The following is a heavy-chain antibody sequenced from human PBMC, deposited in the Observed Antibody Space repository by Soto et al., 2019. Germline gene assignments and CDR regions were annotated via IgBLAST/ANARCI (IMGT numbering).Heavy chain of an antibody. V-gene: IGHV4-34*01. Sequence: SETLSLTCAVYNGSFSVYYWTWIRQPPGKGLEWIGEINHSGSTSYNPSLKSRVTISVDTSKNQFSLKLSSVTAADTAVYYCARDSTRRGACDIWGQGTMVTVSS. D-gene: IGHD2-2*01. CDR1: NGSFSVYY. CDR3: ARDSTRRGACDI. J-gene: IGHJ3*02. CDR2: INHSGST.